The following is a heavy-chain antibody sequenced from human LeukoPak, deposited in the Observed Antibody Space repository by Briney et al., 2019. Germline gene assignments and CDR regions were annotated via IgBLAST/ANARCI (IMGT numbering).Heavy chain of an antibody. Sequence: PRGSLRLSYEASGFIFMNYAMTWVRQAPGKGLEWVSTLTGGGGTTYYAESVKGRFTISRDNSKNTLYLQMDSLRADDTAVYYCAKKLLTGGGTWFDSWGQGTLVTVSS. CDR2: LTGGGGTT. J-gene: IGHJ5*01. CDR1: GFIFMNYA. D-gene: IGHD1-14*01. V-gene: IGHV3-23*01. CDR3: AKKLLTGGGTWFDS.